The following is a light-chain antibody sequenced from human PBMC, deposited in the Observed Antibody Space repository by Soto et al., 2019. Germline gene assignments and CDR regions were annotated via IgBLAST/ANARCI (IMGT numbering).Light chain of an antibody. CDR2: GAS. V-gene: IGKV3-20*01. J-gene: IGKJ3*01. CDR1: QSVSSTY. Sequence: EIVLTQSPGTLSLSPGERATLSCRASQSVSSTYLAWYQQKPGQDPRLLIYGASSRATGIPDRFSGSGSGTDFTLTISRLEPEDFAVYYCQQYGGSPLFAFGPGTKVEI. CDR3: QQYGGSPLFA.